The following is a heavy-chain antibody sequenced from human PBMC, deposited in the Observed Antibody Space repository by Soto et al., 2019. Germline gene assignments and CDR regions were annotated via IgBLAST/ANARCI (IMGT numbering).Heavy chain of an antibody. CDR3: VRQGYGPLHGLVDV. D-gene: IGHD5-18*01. Sequence: SETLSLTCTVSGGSMSGSYWSWFRLPPGKPMEWIGYVHDSWGAAYNPSLRSRVAISLDTSKSQFSLSLTSVSATDTAMYYCVRQGYGPLHGLVDVQGQGTTVT. CDR2: VHDSWGA. V-gene: IGHV4-59*08. CDR1: GGSMSGSY. J-gene: IGHJ6*02.